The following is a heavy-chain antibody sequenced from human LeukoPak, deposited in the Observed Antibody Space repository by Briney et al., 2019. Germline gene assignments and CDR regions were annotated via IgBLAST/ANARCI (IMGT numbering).Heavy chain of an antibody. Sequence: GGSLSPSRAVSAFTPSIYWMSWVRQPPARGLEWVGNTKQDGSEKHYLSSVKGRFTIYRDNAKNSLYLQMNSLRAEDTAVYYCARDSSLTLLQFLEWLDYFYMVVWGKGTTVTVSS. CDR1: AFTPSIYW. CDR2: TKQDGSEK. D-gene: IGHD3-3*01. V-gene: IGHV3-7*01. CDR3: ARDSSLTLLQFLEWLDYFYMVV. J-gene: IGHJ6*03.